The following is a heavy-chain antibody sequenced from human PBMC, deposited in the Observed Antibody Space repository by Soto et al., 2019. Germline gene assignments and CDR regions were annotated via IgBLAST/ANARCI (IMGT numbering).Heavy chain of an antibody. J-gene: IGHJ4*02. V-gene: IGHV1-18*04. CDR1: GYTFTSYG. D-gene: IGHD1-26*01. CDR2: ISAYNGNT. CDR3: ARGGFRFKWHSGSYFDY. Sequence: QVQLVQSGAEVKKPGASVKVSCKASGYTFTSYGISWVRQAPGQGLEWMGWISAYNGNTNYAQKLQGRVTMTTDTTTSTDYMELSSLRSDDTAVYYCARGGFRFKWHSGSYFDYWGQGTLVTVSS.